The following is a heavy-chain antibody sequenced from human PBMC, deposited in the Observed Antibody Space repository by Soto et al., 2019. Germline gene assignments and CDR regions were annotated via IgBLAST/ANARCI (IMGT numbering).Heavy chain of an antibody. CDR2: INPNSGGT. V-gene: IGHV1-2*02. CDR1: GYTFTGYY. CDR3: ARVVVGHTPFDP. J-gene: IGHJ5*02. Sequence: LVKGSCKASGYTFTGYYMHWVRQAPGQGLEWMGWINPNSGGTNYAQKFQGRVTMTRDTSISTAYMELSRLRSDDTAVYYCARVVVGHTPFDPWGQGALVTVSS. D-gene: IGHD2-15*01.